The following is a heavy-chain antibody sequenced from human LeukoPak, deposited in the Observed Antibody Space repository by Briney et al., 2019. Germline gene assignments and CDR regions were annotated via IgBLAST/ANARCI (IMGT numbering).Heavy chain of an antibody. V-gene: IGHV4-59*01. CDR3: ARSQLEGYCFDD. Sequence: SETLSLTCTVSSGSFSNYYWSWIRQPPGKGLEWIAYIYYNGNTNSNPSLKSRVTMSVDTSKNQFSLRLSSVTAADTAVYYCARSQLEGYCFDDWGQGTLVSVSS. D-gene: IGHD1-1*01. CDR2: IYYNGNT. J-gene: IGHJ4*02. CDR1: SGSFSNYY.